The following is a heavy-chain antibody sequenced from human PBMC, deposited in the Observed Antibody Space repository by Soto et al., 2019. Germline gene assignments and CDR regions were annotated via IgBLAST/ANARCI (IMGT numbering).Heavy chain of an antibody. D-gene: IGHD1-1*01. Sequence: GESLKISCKGSGYTFTNYWIGWVRQMPGKGLEWMGIIYPGDSDTRYSPSFQGQVTISADKSVNTAYLQWSSLKASDTAMYYCAPLVVLERASFHPWCQGPLVTLST. V-gene: IGHV5-51*01. CDR1: GYTFTNYW. CDR3: APLVVLERASFHP. J-gene: IGHJ5*02. CDR2: IYPGDSDT.